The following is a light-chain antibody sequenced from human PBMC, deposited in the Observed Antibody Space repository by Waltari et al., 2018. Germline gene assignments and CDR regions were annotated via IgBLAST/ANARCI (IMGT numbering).Light chain of an antibody. Sequence: QSVLTQSPSVSAAPGQKVTISCSGGNSNIGNNYVSWYQKFPGRAPRPIIFYAKQRPAGLPDRFSGSKSGTSATLAITGLQSGDEADYYCASWDSSLSAAGVFGGGTRLTVL. CDR1: NSNIGNNY. V-gene: IGLV1-51*01. J-gene: IGLJ3*02. CDR2: YAK. CDR3: ASWDSSLSAAGV.